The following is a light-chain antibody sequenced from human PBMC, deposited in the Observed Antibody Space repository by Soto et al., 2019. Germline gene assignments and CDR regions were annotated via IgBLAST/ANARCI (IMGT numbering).Light chain of an antibody. Sequence: SSELTQPPSVSVAPGQTARITCGGNNIGSKSVHWYQQKPGQAPVLVVYDDSERPSGIPERFSGSNSGNTATLTISRVEAGDEADYYCQLFDSSSDHQVFGTGTKVTVL. CDR3: QLFDSSSDHQV. CDR2: DDS. CDR1: NIGSKS. V-gene: IGLV3-21*02. J-gene: IGLJ1*01.